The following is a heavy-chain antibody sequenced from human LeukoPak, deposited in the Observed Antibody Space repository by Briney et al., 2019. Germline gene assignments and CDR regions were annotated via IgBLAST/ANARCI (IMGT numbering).Heavy chain of an antibody. Sequence: GGSLRLSCAASGFIFSNAWMSWVRQAPGKGLEWVGRLKSKTDGGTTDYAAPVKGRFTISRDDSKNTLYLQMNSLKTEGTAVYYCTTDYYDSSGYAIDYWGQGTLVTVSS. CDR1: GFIFSNAW. CDR3: TTDYYDSSGYAIDY. CDR2: LKSKTDGGTT. D-gene: IGHD3-22*01. V-gene: IGHV3-15*01. J-gene: IGHJ4*02.